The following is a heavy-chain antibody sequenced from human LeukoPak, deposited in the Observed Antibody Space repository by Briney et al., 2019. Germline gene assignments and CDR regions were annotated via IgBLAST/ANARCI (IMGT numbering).Heavy chain of an antibody. CDR1: GFTFSYHW. J-gene: IGHJ4*02. V-gene: IGHV3-74*01. D-gene: IGHD3-22*01. CDR2: IQNDGVST. Sequence: GGSLRLSCAASGFTFSYHWMHWVRQVPGKWLVWVSRIQNDGVSTTYADSVKGRFTISRDNAKNTLYLQMISLRDEDTDIYYCAKGAEYFYDSSGLIDFWGQGTLVTVSS. CDR3: AKGAEYFYDSSGLIDF.